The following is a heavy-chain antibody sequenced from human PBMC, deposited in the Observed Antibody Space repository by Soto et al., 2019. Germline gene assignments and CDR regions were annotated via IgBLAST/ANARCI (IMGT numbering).Heavy chain of an antibody. CDR2: ISSSSSYI. CDR3: AMYSSSWYSRFDP. J-gene: IGHJ5*02. Sequence: GGSLRLSCAASGFTFSSYSMNWVRQAPGKGLEWVSSISSSSSYIYYADSVKGRFTISRDNAKNSLYLQMNSLRAEDTAVYYCAMYSSSWYSRFDPWGQGTLVTVSS. D-gene: IGHD6-13*01. CDR1: GFTFSSYS. V-gene: IGHV3-21*01.